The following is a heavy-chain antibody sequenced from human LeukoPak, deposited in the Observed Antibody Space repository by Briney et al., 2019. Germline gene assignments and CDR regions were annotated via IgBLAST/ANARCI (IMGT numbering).Heavy chain of an antibody. CDR2: IYTSGNT. D-gene: IGHD5-24*01. CDR3: ARTLMARDGYKSLQFDY. J-gene: IGHJ4*02. CDR1: GGXIRSYH. Sequence: SETLSLTCTVSGGXIRSYHCSWIRQPAGKGLEWVGLIYTSGNTKYNSSLKSRVSMTVDTSKNQFSLKLRSVTAADTAVYYCARTLMARDGYKSLQFDYWGQGTLVTVSS. V-gene: IGHV4-4*07.